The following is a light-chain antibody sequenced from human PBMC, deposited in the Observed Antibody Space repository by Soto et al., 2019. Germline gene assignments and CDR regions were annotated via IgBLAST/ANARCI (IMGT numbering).Light chain of an antibody. J-gene: IGLJ3*02. CDR3: AAWDDSLNGWV. CDR2: SNN. V-gene: IGLV1-44*01. Sequence: QSVLTQPPSASGTPGQRVTISCSGSSSNIGSSTVNWYQQLPGTAPKLLIYSNNQPPSGVPDRFSGSKSGTSASLAISGLQSEDETDYYCAAWDDSLNGWVFGGGTKLTVL. CDR1: SSNIGSST.